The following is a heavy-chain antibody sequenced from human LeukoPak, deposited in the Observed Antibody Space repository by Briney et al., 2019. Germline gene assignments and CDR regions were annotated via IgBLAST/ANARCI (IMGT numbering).Heavy chain of an antibody. D-gene: IGHD2-21*02. CDR1: GCTFSSYG. Sequence: GGSLRLSCAASGCTFSSYGMHWVRQAPGKGLEWVAVISYDGSNKYYADSVKGRFTISRDNSKNTLYLQMNSLRAEDTAVYYCAKGPYCGGDCYWNYWYFDLWGRGTLVTVSS. V-gene: IGHV3-30*18. J-gene: IGHJ2*01. CDR3: AKGPYCGGDCYWNYWYFDL. CDR2: ISYDGSNK.